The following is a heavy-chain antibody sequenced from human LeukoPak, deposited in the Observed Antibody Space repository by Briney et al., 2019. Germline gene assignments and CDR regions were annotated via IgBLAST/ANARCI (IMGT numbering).Heavy chain of an antibody. CDR1: GGSISSYY. J-gene: IGHJ3*02. CDR3: ARPYYYGSGSYPDDAFDI. CDR2: IYYSGST. D-gene: IGHD3-10*01. V-gene: IGHV4-59*08. Sequence: SETLSLTCTVSGGSISSYYWGWIRQPPGKGLEWIGYIYYSGSTNYNPSLKSRVTISVDTSKNQFSLKLSSVTAADTAVYYCARPYYYGSGSYPDDAFDIWGQGTMVTVSS.